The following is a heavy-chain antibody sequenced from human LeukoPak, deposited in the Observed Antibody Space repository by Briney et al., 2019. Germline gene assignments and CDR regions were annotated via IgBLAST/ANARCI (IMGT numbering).Heavy chain of an antibody. CDR1: GGSISSSSYY. V-gene: IGHV4-39*07. CDR3: ARDPSQNYDSSGYYIFDY. J-gene: IGHJ4*02. Sequence: SETLSLTCTVSGGSISSSSYYWGWIRQPPGKGLEWIGSIYYSGSTYYNPSLKSRVTISVDTSKNQFSLKLSSVTAADTAVYYCARDPSQNYDSSGYYIFDYWGQGTLVTVSS. CDR2: IYYSGST. D-gene: IGHD3-22*01.